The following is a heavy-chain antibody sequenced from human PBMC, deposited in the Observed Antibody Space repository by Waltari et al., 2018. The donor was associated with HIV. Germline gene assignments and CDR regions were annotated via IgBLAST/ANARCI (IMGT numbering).Heavy chain of an antibody. CDR2: IYYSGST. J-gene: IGHJ4*02. CDR3: ARMTYYDFWSGYVFDY. D-gene: IGHD3-3*01. V-gene: IGHV4-59*01. CDR1: GGSISSYY. Sequence: QVQLQESGPGLVKPSETLSLTCTVSGGSISSYYWSWITQPPGKGLEWIGYIYYSGSTNYNPSLKSRVTISVDTSKNQFSLKLSSVTAADTAVYYCARMTYYDFWSGYVFDYWGQGTLVTVSS.